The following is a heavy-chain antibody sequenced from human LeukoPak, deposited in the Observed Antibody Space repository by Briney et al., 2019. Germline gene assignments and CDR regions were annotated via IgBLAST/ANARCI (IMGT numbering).Heavy chain of an antibody. CDR1: GFTFSSYA. CDR3: ARDFGYYYYGSGANNWFDP. Sequence: PGGSLRLSCAASGFTFSSYAMPWVRQAPGKGLEWVAVISYDGSNKYYADSVKGRFTISRDNSKNTLYLQMNSLRAEDTAVYYCARDFGYYYYGSGANNWFDPWGQGTLVTVSS. CDR2: ISYDGSNK. D-gene: IGHD3-10*01. J-gene: IGHJ5*02. V-gene: IGHV3-30-3*01.